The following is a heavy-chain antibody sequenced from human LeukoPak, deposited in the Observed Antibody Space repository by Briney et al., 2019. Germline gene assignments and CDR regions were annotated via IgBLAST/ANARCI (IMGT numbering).Heavy chain of an antibody. CDR1: GGSISSYY. J-gene: IGHJ3*02. CDR3: ASLYHDYGDSDAFDI. Sequence: SETLSLTCTVSGGSISSYYWSWIRQPPAKGLEWIGYIYYSGSTNYNPSLKSRVTISVDTSKNQFSLKLSSVTAADTAVYYCASLYHDYGDSDAFDIWGQGTMVTVSS. CDR2: IYYSGST. V-gene: IGHV4-59*01. D-gene: IGHD4-17*01.